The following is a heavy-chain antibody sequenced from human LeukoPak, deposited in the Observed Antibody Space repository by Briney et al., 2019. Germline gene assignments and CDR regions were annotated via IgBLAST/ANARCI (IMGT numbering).Heavy chain of an antibody. CDR1: GYTFTTYY. V-gene: IGHV1-2*02. CDR2: INPNSGGT. J-gene: IGHJ4*02. D-gene: IGHD2-2*01. CDR3: ARGGTRPTGCYDY. Sequence: GASVKVSCKASGYTFTTYYMHWARQAPGQGLEWMGWINPNSGGTNYAQKFQGRVTMTRDTSVSTGYMVLSGLRYDDTAVYYCARGGTRPTGCYDYWGQGTQVTVSS.